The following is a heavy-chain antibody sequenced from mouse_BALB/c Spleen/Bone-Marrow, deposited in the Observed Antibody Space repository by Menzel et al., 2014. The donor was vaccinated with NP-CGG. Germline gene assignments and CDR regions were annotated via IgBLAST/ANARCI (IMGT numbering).Heavy chain of an antibody. V-gene: IGHV7-3*02. J-gene: IGHJ4*01. CDR2: IRNKANGYTT. CDR1: GFTFTDYY. CDR3: ARDAYRYAMDY. Sequence: EVKLVESGGGLAQPGGSLRLSCATSGFTFTDYYMSWVRQPPGKALEWLGFIRNKANGYTTEYSVSVKGRFTISRDNSQSILYPQMNTLRAEDSATYYCARDAYRYAMDYWGQGTSVTVSS. D-gene: IGHD2-14*01.